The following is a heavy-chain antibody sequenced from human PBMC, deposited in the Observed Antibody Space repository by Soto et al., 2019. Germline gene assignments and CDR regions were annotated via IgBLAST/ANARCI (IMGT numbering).Heavy chain of an antibody. V-gene: IGHV3-30*18. CDR1: GFTFSSYG. D-gene: IGHD2-2*01. Sequence: GGSLRLSCAASGFTFSSYGMHWVRQAPGKGLEWVAVISYDGSNKYYADSVKGRFTISRDNSKNTLYLQMNSLRAEDTAVYYCAKDTAQLLWYYFDYWGQGTLVTVSS. CDR2: ISYDGSNK. CDR3: AKDTAQLLWYYFDY. J-gene: IGHJ4*02.